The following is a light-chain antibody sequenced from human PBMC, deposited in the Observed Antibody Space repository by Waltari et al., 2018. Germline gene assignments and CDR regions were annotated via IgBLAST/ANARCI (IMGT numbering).Light chain of an antibody. CDR2: DVT. V-gene: IGLV2-14*03. CDR3: SSHTTTSTLV. J-gene: IGLJ2*01. Sequence: QSALTQPAARSGSPGQSITLSCTRTSADLGIYNYVSWYQHHPGEAPKRIIFDVTKRPSGISDRFSGSKSGNTASLTISGLQTEDEGHYYCSSHTTTSTLVFGGGTKLTVL. CDR1: SADLGIYNY.